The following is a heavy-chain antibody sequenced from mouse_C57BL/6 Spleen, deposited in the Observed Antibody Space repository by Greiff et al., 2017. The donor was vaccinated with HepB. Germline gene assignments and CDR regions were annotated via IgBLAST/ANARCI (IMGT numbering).Heavy chain of an antibody. Sequence: EVQLVESGGGLVKPGGSLKLSCAASGFTFSDYGMHWVRQAPEKGLEWVAYISSGSSTIYYADTVKGRFTISRDNAKNTLFLQMTRLRSEDTAMYYCAKSYDGYYGGYFDYWGQGTTLTVSS. D-gene: IGHD2-3*01. V-gene: IGHV5-17*01. J-gene: IGHJ2*01. CDR3: AKSYDGYYGGYFDY. CDR1: GFTFSDYG. CDR2: ISSGSSTI.